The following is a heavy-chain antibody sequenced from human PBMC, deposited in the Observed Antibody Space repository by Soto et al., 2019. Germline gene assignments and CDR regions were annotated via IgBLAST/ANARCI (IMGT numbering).Heavy chain of an antibody. CDR1: GYTFTSYG. Sequence: XSVKVSFHASGYTFTSYGIGLVRQAPGQGLEWMGWISAYNGNTNYAQKLQGRVTMTTDTSTSTAYMELRRLRSDDTAVYYCARDAALSPTQSIESNWAQGTLVTVSS. CDR2: ISAYNGNT. J-gene: IGHJ4*02. D-gene: IGHD2-15*01. V-gene: IGHV1-18*01. CDR3: ARDAALSPTQSIESN.